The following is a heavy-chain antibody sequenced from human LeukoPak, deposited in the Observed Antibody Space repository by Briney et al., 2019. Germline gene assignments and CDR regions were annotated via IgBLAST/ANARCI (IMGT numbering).Heavy chain of an antibody. J-gene: IGHJ5*02. D-gene: IGHD3-22*01. V-gene: IGHV3-9*01. Sequence: GGSLRLSCAASGFSFDDYAMYWVRQPPGKGLEWVSGISWNSGSIGYADSVKGRFTISRDNSKNTLYLQMNSLRAEDTAVYYCAKGQSYYDSSGWFDPWGQGTLVTVSS. CDR1: GFSFDDYA. CDR2: ISWNSGSI. CDR3: AKGQSYYDSSGWFDP.